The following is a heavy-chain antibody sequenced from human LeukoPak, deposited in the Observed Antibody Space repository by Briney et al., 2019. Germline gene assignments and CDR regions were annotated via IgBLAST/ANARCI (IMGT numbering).Heavy chain of an antibody. V-gene: IGHV3-23*01. CDR1: GFTFSSYG. CDR2: ISGSGGST. Sequence: GGSLRLSCAASGFTFSSYGMSWVRQAPGKGLEWVSAISGSGGSTYYADSVKGRFTISRDNSKNTLYLQMNSLRAEDTAVYYCAKGPGPHYYYHYMDVWGKGTTVTISS. J-gene: IGHJ6*03. CDR3: AKGPGPHYYYHYMDV.